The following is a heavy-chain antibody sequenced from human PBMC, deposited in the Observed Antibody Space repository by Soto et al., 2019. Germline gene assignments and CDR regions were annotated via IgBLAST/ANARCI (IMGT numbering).Heavy chain of an antibody. CDR2: VHISGHS. D-gene: IGHD1-1*01. V-gene: IGHV4-4*02. J-gene: IGHJ5*01. CDR3: ARVRQGCSANNCYFDP. Sequence: QVHLQESGPGLVAPSGTLSLTCTLSGGSVRAPDWWNGVRQSPDKGREWIAEVHISGHSNYNPSLRSRVSVSIDSSKNQFYLNLNSVTAADTAIYYCARVRQGCSANNCYFDPWGQGTQVTISS. CDR1: GGSVRAPDW.